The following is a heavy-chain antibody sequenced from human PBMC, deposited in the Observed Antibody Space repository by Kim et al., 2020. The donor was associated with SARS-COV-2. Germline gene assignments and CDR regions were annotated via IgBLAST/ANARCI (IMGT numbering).Heavy chain of an antibody. CDR1: GDSISSGDDY. V-gene: IGHV4-31*03. CDR2: IHFSGST. CDR3: ARADLSSSPSFDY. J-gene: IGHJ4*02. D-gene: IGHD6-6*01. Sequence: SETLSLTCNVSGDSISSGDDYWSWIRQHPGKGLEWIGYIHFSGSTYYNPSLKSRLTMSVDTSKNQFSLKLTSVTAADTAMYYCARADLSSSPSFDYWGPG.